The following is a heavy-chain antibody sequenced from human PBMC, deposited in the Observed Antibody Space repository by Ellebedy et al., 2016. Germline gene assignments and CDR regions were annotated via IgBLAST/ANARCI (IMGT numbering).Heavy chain of an antibody. CDR3: AKDADGDNYGLFDN. J-gene: IGHJ4*02. CDR1: GFTFNSYA. CDR2: GSDNGVST. V-gene: IGHV3-23*01. Sequence: GESLKISXAASGFTFNSYAMTWVRQAPGKGLEWVSAGSDNGVSTYYADSVKGRFTVSRDNSENTLYLQMNSLRAEDSAVYYCAKDADGDNYGLFDNWGQGTLVSVSS. D-gene: IGHD3-10*01.